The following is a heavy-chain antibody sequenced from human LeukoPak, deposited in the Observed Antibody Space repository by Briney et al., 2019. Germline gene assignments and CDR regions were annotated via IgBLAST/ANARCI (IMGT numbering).Heavy chain of an antibody. CDR3: AKEENTPANS. Sequence: PGGSLRLSCAASGFTFSAFGMHWVRQAPGKGLEWVAVISYGGSYVYFADSVKGRFTISRDNSKNTLYLQINSLRAEDTAMYYCAKEENTPANSWGQGTLVTVSS. D-gene: IGHD2/OR15-2a*01. V-gene: IGHV3-30*18. CDR2: ISYGGSYV. CDR1: GFTFSAFG. J-gene: IGHJ4*02.